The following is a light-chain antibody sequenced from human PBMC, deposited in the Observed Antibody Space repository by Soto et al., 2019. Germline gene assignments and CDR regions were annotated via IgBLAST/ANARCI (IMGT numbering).Light chain of an antibody. CDR3: QQHDDWPRT. V-gene: IGKV3-15*01. CDR2: GAS. CDR1: HSVNSN. Sequence: IVLPQSPATLSVSPGERATLSCRASHSVNSNVAWYQQKPGQAPRLLINGASTRATGTPARFSGSGSGTEFTLTISSLQSEDIAVYYCQQHDDWPRTFGQGTRW. J-gene: IGKJ1*01.